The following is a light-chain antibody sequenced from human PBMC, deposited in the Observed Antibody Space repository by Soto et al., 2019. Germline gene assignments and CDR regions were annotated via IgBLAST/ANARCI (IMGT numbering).Light chain of an antibody. CDR2: DVS. V-gene: IGKV1-5*01. CDR3: QNYNNYVPWR. J-gene: IGKJ1*01. CDR1: QYVNRW. Sequence: DGQMTQSPSTLSAAVGDTVTITCRASQYVNRWLAWYQQKPGKAPKLLIFDVSTLESGVPSRFSGSGSETEFTLTISSLQPDDFATYYCQNYNNYVPWRFGQGTKVEIK.